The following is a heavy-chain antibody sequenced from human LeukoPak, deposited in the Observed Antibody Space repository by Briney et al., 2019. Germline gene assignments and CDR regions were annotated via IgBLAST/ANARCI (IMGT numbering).Heavy chain of an antibody. J-gene: IGHJ4*02. CDR1: GFTFSAYS. CDR2: ISTGSSII. V-gene: IGHV3-48*01. CDR3: ARQMQSHGNFDS. Sequence: GGSLRLSCAASGFTFSAYSINWIRQAPGRGLEWISYISTGSSIIYYADSVKGRFTISRDNAKKSLYLQMNSLRAEDTAMYYCARQMQSHGNFDSWGQGTLVTVSS. D-gene: IGHD1-26*01.